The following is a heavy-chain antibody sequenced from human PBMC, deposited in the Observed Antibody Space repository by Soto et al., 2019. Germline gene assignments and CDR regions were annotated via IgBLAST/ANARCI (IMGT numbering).Heavy chain of an antibody. V-gene: IGHV4-39*01. CDR2: IYYSGST. CDR3: ARARSYYYDSSGYPYYFDY. J-gene: IGHJ4*02. D-gene: IGHD3-22*01. Sequence: PSETLSLTCTVSGGSISSSSYYWGWIRQPPGKGLEWIGSIYYSGSTYYNPSLKSRVTISVDTSKNQFSLKLSSVTAAGTAVYYCARARSYYYDSSGYPYYFDYWGQGTLVTVSS. CDR1: GGSISSSSYY.